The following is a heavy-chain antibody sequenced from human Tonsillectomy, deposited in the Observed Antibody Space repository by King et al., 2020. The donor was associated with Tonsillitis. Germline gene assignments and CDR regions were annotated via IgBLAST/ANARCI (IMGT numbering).Heavy chain of an antibody. V-gene: IGHV1-69*01. CDR3: ARARSSSGWNDAFDI. CDR2: IIPIFGTA. Sequence: QLVQSGAEVKKPGSSVKVSCKASGGTFSSYAITWVRQAPGQGLEWMGGIIPIFGTANHAQEFPGRVTITADESTNTVYMELSSLRSEDTAVYYCARARSSSGWNDAFDIWGQGTKVTVSS. D-gene: IGHD6-19*01. J-gene: IGHJ3*02. CDR1: GGTFSSYA.